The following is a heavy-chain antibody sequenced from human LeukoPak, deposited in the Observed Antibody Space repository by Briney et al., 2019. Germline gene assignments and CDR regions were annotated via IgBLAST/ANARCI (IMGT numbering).Heavy chain of an antibody. Sequence: PGGSLRLSCAVSGFTFSSYAMSWVRQAPGKGLEWVSAISGSGGSTYYADSVKARFTISRDNSKNTLYLQMNSLRAEDTAVYYCAKDSWSTSRYFDYWGQGTLVTVSS. J-gene: IGHJ4*02. D-gene: IGHD2-2*01. CDR3: AKDSWSTSRYFDY. CDR2: ISGSGGST. V-gene: IGHV3-23*01. CDR1: GFTFSSYA.